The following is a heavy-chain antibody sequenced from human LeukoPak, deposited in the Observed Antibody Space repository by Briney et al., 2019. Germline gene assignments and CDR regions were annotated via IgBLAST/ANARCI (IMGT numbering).Heavy chain of an antibody. CDR2: INHSGST. V-gene: IGHV4-34*01. D-gene: IGHD3-9*01. CDR3: ARGHRRYFDWFPFDY. J-gene: IGHJ4*02. Sequence: SETLSLTCAVYGGSFSDYYWSWIRQPPGKGLERIGEINHSGSTKYNPSLKSRVTISVYTSKNQFSLKLSSVTAADTAVYYCARGHRRYFDWFPFDYWGQGTLVTVSS. CDR1: GGSFSDYY.